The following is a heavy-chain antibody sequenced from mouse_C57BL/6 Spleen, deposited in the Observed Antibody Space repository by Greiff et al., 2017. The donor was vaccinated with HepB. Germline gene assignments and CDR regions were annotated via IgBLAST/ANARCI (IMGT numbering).Heavy chain of an antibody. CDR3: ANSYYAGYYWYFDV. V-gene: IGHV1-82*01. D-gene: IGHD2-12*01. CDR2: IYPGDGDT. CDR1: GYAFSSSW. Sequence: VQLQQSGPELVKPGASVKISCKASGYAFSSSWMNWVKQRPGKGLEWIGRIYPGDGDTNYNGKFKGKATLTADKSSSTAYMQLSSPTTEDSAVYFCANSYYAGYYWYFDVWGTGTTVTVSS. J-gene: IGHJ1*03.